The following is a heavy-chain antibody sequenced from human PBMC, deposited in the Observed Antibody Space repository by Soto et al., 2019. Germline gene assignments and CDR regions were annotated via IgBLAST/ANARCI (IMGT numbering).Heavy chain of an antibody. CDR2: IYYSGST. Sequence: PSETLSLTCTVSGGSISSSSYYWGWIRQPPGKGLEWIGSIYYSGSTYYNPSLKSRVTISVDTSKNQFSLKLSSVTAADTAVYYCASLNEYSSSSWDYWGQGTLVTVSS. V-gene: IGHV4-39*01. CDR3: ASLNEYSSSSWDY. J-gene: IGHJ4*02. D-gene: IGHD6-6*01. CDR1: GGSISSSSYY.